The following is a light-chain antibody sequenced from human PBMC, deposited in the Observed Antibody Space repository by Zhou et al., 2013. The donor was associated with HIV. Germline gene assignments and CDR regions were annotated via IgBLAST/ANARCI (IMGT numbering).Light chain of an antibody. CDR3: QQYDNLPLT. Sequence: DIQMTQSPSSLSASVGDRVTITCQASQDISNHLTWYQQKPGTAPKFLIYDASNLETGVPSRFSGSGSGTDFTFTISSLQPEDIATYYCQQYDNLPLTFGGGTKVEIK. CDR1: QDISNH. CDR2: DAS. J-gene: IGKJ4*01. V-gene: IGKV1-33*01.